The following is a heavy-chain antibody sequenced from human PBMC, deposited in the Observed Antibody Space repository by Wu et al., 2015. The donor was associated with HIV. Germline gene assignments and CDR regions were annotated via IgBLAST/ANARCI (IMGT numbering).Heavy chain of an antibody. V-gene: IGHV1-18*01. CDR2: ISVYNGKT. D-gene: IGHD3-22*01. CDR1: GYTFTRYG. J-gene: IGHJ1*01. CDR3: ARTWIYDSSGYWGTT. Sequence: QVRLVQSGAEVRKTGASVKVSCMASGYTFTRYGISWVRRAPGQGLEWMGWISVYNGKTNYAQKFQDRVIMTADTSTSTVHMELRSLRPADTVLLYCARTWIYDSSGYWGTTWGQGTLVTVSS.